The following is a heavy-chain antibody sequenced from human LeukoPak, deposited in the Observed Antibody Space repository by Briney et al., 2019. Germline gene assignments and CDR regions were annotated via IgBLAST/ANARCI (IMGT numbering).Heavy chain of an antibody. CDR3: ARGVSTPSDTGNYGAGYYYFDN. CDR2: INHVGSS. CDR1: GGSLSNYQ. D-gene: IGHD1-14*01. J-gene: IGHJ4*02. V-gene: IGHV4-34*01. Sequence: SDTLSLTCAVYGGSLSNYQWTWIRQSPEKGLEWIGKINHVGSSNYNPSLKTRVTVSLEAPKNQVSLELRSVTAADTAVYYCARGVSTPSDTGNYGAGYYYFDNWGQGILVTVSS.